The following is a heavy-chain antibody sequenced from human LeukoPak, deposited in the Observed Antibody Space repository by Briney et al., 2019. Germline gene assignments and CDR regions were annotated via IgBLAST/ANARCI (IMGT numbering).Heavy chain of an antibody. J-gene: IGHJ4*02. D-gene: IGHD1-26*01. CDR2: IYYSGTT. CDR3: ATREAVLGYSDY. V-gene: IGHV4-59*01. CDR1: GGSISSYY. Sequence: SETLSLTCTVSGGSISSYYWSWIRQPPGKGLEWIGYIYYSGTTNYNPSLKSRVTISVDTSKNQFSLKLSSVTAADTAVYYCATREAVLGYSDYWGQGTLVTVSS.